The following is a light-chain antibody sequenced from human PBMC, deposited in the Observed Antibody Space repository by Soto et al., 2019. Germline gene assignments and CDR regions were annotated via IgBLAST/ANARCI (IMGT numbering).Light chain of an antibody. Sequence: QSALTQPASVSGSPGQSITISCTGTSSDVGHYNYVSWYQQHPGKAPKFMIYEVSNRPSGVSNRFSGSKSGNTASLTISGLQAEDEAYYYCQSYDSGLIGLTFGTGTKLTVL. CDR3: QSYDSGLIGLT. CDR2: EVS. V-gene: IGLV2-14*01. CDR1: SSDVGHYNY. J-gene: IGLJ2*01.